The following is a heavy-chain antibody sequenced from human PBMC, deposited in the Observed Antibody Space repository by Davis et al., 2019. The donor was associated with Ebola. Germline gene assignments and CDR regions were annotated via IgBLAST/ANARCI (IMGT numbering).Heavy chain of an antibody. CDR1: GDSISDYY. D-gene: IGHD4-23*01. CDR2: IYHSGIT. CDR3: ARDRDGGNSWYFEL. V-gene: IGHV4-59*12. Sequence: MPSETLSLTCSVSGDSISDYYWSWIRQPPGKGLEWIGYIYHSGITRYNPSLKSRVTISLDTSKNQFFLNVSSVTAADTAVYYCARDRDGGNSWYFELWGRGTLVTVSS. J-gene: IGHJ2*01.